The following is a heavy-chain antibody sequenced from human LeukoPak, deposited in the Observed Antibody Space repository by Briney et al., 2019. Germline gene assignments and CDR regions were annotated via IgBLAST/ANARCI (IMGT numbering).Heavy chain of an antibody. J-gene: IGHJ5*02. D-gene: IGHD1-26*01. CDR2: ISSGSSYR. V-gene: IGHV3-21*01. Sequence: PGGSLRLSCAASGFTFSSCSMNWVRQAPGKGLEWVSSISSGSSYRFYSDSVKGRFTISRDNAKHSLYLQMNSLRAEDTAVYYCVREGQVEDLVSWGQGTLVTVSS. CDR1: GFTFSSCS. CDR3: VREGQVEDLVS.